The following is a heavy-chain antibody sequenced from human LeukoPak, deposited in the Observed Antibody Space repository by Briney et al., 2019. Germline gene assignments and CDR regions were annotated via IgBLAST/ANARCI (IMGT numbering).Heavy chain of an antibody. D-gene: IGHD3-22*01. CDR1: GFTFSSYA. Sequence: GRSLRLSCAASGFTFSSYAMHWVRQAPGKGLEWVAVTSYDGSNKYYADSVKGRFTISRDNPRNTLYLQMNSLRAEDTAVYYCARDGGAIFYDSSGYLIYWGQGTLVTVSS. V-gene: IGHV3-30-3*01. CDR2: TSYDGSNK. CDR3: ARDGGAIFYDSSGYLIY. J-gene: IGHJ4*02.